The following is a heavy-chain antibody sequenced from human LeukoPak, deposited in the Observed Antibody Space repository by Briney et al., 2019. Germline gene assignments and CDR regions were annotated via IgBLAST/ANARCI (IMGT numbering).Heavy chain of an antibody. Sequence: GSSVKVSCKASGGTFSSYAISWVRQAPGQGLEWMGGTIPIFGTANYAQKFQGRVTITADESTSTAYMELSSLRSEDTAVYYCARLGYCSGGSCPAVKDYWGQGTLVTVSS. J-gene: IGHJ4*02. D-gene: IGHD2-15*01. V-gene: IGHV1-69*01. CDR1: GGTFSSYA. CDR3: ARLGYCSGGSCPAVKDY. CDR2: TIPIFGTA.